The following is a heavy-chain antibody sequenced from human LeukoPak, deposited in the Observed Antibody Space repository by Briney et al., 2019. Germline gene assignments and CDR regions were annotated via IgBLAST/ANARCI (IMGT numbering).Heavy chain of an antibody. CDR2: IYYRGNT. V-gene: IGHV4-59*01. CDR1: GGSISSFY. J-gene: IGHJ2*01. CDR3: L. Sequence: SETLSLTCTVSGGSISSFYWSWIRQPPGKGLEWIGYIYYRGNTQYNPSLKSRVTMSVDTSKNQLSLRLTSVTAADTAVYFDLWGRGTLVTVSS.